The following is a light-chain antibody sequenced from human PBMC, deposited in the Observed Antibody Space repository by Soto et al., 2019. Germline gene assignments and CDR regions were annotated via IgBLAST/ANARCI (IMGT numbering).Light chain of an antibody. CDR3: PQYYSTPYT. V-gene: IGKV4-1*01. CDR2: WAS. CDR1: QSVLYSSNHKNY. Sequence: DIVMTQSPDSLAVSLGERATINCKSSQSVLYSSNHKNYLAWYQQKPVQPPKLLIYWASTRESGVPDRFSGSGSGTDFTLTISSLQAEDVAVYYCPQYYSTPYTCGQGTKLEIK. J-gene: IGKJ2*01.